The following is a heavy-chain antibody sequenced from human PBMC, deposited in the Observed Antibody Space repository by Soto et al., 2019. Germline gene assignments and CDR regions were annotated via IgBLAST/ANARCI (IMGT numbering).Heavy chain of an antibody. CDR2: IYYSGST. Sequence: QLQLQESGPGLVKPSETLSLTCTVSGGSISSSSYYWGWIRQPPGKGLEWIGSIYYSGSTYYNPSLKSRVTISGDTSKNQFSLKLSSVTAADTAVYYCARHGQYCSGGSCYSGLYNWFDPWGQGTLVTVSS. D-gene: IGHD2-15*01. V-gene: IGHV4-39*01. J-gene: IGHJ5*02. CDR1: GGSISSSSYY. CDR3: ARHGQYCSGGSCYSGLYNWFDP.